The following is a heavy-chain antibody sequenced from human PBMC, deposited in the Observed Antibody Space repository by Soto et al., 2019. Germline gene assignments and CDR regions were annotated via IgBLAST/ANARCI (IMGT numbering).Heavy chain of an antibody. D-gene: IGHD3-22*01. Sequence: ASVKVSCKASGGTFSSYAISWVRQAPGQGXEWMGGIIPIFGTANYAQKFQGRVTITADESTSTAYMELSSLRSEDTAVYYCARRGDYYDSSGPGQYHFDYWGQGTLVTVSS. V-gene: IGHV1-69*13. CDR2: IIPIFGTA. CDR1: GGTFSSYA. J-gene: IGHJ4*02. CDR3: ARRGDYYDSSGPGQYHFDY.